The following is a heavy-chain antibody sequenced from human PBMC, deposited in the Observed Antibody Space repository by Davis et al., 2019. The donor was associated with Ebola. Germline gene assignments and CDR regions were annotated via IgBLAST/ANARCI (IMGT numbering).Heavy chain of an antibody. D-gene: IGHD4-17*01. CDR2: VSDIGDKE. Sequence: GESLKISCVVSGFTFSDSAMHWVRQSPGKGLEWVAVVSDIGDKEYYADSVKGRFTISRDNSKNTLFLHMSSLRAEDTALYFCAKDGNNDYVFEFWGQGTLVTVSS. CDR3: AKDGNNDYVFEF. CDR1: GFTFSDSA. V-gene: IGHV3-30*18. J-gene: IGHJ4*02.